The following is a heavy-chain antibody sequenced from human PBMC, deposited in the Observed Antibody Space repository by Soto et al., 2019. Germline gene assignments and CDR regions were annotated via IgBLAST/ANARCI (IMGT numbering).Heavy chain of an antibody. J-gene: IGHJ6*02. CDR1: GFTSSDYY. CDR2: ISSSSSYT. D-gene: IGHD5-18*01. CDR3: ARDRIQLWLQNYYYYYGMDV. V-gene: IGHV3-11*06. Sequence: PGGSLRLSCAASGFTSSDYYMSWIRQAPGKGLEWVSYISSSSSYTNYADSVKGRFTISRDNAKNSLYLQMNSLRAEDTAVYYCARDRIQLWLQNYYYYYGMDVWGQGTTVTVSS.